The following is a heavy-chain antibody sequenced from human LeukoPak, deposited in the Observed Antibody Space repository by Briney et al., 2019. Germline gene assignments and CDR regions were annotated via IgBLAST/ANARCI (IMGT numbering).Heavy chain of an antibody. CDR3: AREPPRGYYDSSGYFDY. Sequence: ASVKVSCKSPGYTFTSYGISWVRQAPGQGLEWMGWISAYNGNTNYAQKLQGRVTMTTDTSTSTAYMELRSLRSDDTAVCYCAREPPRGYYDSSGYFDYWGQGTLVTVSS. CDR1: GYTFTSYG. J-gene: IGHJ4*02. V-gene: IGHV1-18*01. D-gene: IGHD3-22*01. CDR2: ISAYNGNT.